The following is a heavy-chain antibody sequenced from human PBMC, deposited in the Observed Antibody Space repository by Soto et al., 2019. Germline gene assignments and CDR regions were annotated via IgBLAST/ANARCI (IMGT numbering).Heavy chain of an antibody. Sequence: GGSLRLSCVASGFTFKTFPMSWVRQAPGKGLDWVSSIIHSDGDDITYYADSVKGRFTISRDNSKKTLYLQMNGLRAEDTAVYYCVRVFDTYYFDLWGQGNMVTVSS. CDR3: VRVFDTYYFDL. CDR2: IIHSDGDDIT. CDR1: GFTFKTFP. V-gene: IGHV3-23*01. D-gene: IGHD3-9*01. J-gene: IGHJ4*02.